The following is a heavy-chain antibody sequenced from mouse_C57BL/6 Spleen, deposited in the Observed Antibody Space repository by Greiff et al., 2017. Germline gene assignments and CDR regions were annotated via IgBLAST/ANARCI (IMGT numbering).Heavy chain of an antibody. D-gene: IGHD2-3*01. CDR3: ARDYDGYSFAY. CDR2: IHPNSGST. V-gene: IGHV1-64*01. Sequence: QVQLQQPGAELVKPGASVKLSCKASGYTFTSYWMHWVKQRPGQGLEWIGMIHPNSGSTNYNEKFKSKATLTVDKSSSTAYMQLSSLTSEDSAVYYCARDYDGYSFAYWGQGTLVTVSA. CDR1: GYTFTSYW. J-gene: IGHJ3*01.